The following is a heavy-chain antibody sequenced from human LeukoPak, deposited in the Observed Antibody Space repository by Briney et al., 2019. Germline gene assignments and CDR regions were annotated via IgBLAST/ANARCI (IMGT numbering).Heavy chain of an antibody. D-gene: IGHD3-22*01. CDR2: FDPEDGET. CDR3: ATTHYYGSSGLYYYYGMDV. CDR1: GYTLTELS. J-gene: IGHJ6*02. V-gene: IGHV1-24*01. Sequence: GASVKVSCKVSGYTLTELSMHWVRQAPGKGLEWMGGFDPEDGETIYAQKFQGRVTMTEDTSTDTAYMEPSSPRSEDTAVYYCATTHYYGSSGLYYYYGMDVWGQGTTVTVSS.